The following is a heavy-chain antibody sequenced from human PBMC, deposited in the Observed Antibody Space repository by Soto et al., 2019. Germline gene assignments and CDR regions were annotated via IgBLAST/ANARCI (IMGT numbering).Heavy chain of an antibody. J-gene: IGHJ4*02. D-gene: IGHD3-22*01. CDR3: ARGSYYDSSGAPDY. CDR1: GFTFSSYG. Sequence: QVQLVESGGGVVQPGRSLRLSCAASGFTFSSYGMHWVRQAPGKGLEWVAVIWYDGSNKYYADSVKGRFTISRDSSKNTLYLQMNSLRAEDTAVYYCARGSYYDSSGAPDYWGQGTLVTVSS. V-gene: IGHV3-33*01. CDR2: IWYDGSNK.